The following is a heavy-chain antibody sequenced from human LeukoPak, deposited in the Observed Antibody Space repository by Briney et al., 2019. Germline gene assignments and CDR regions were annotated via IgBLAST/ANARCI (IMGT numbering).Heavy chain of an antibody. J-gene: IGHJ6*03. Sequence: VASVKVSCKASGYSFTNFDINWVRQATGQGLEWMGWMNPNSGNKGYAQKFQGKVTMTMNTSITTAYMELSSLRSEDTAVYYCARGPQWRGDYYYMDVWGRGTTVTVSS. D-gene: IGHD6-19*01. CDR2: MNPNSGNK. CDR3: ARGPQWRGDYYYMDV. V-gene: IGHV1-8*01. CDR1: GYSFTNFD.